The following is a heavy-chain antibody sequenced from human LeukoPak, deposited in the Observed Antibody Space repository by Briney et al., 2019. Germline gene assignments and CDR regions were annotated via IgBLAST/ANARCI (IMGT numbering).Heavy chain of an antibody. CDR1: GFTFTNSA. CDR3: ARSFWFLDPFDI. V-gene: IGHV3-23*01. CDR2: INNTGDTT. D-gene: IGHD3-3*01. J-gene: IGHJ3*02. Sequence: GGSLRLSCAASGFTFTNSAMGWVRQAPGKGLEWVSSINNTGDTTYYPNSVKGRFTISRDNSKHTLYLQMDSLRVEDTAVYYCARSFWFLDPFDICGEGTMGSLSS.